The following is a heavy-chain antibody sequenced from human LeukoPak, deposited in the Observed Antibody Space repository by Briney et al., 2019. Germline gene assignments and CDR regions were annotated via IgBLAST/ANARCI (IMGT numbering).Heavy chain of an antibody. CDR2: SRSGGIDK. Sequence: GGSLRLSCRSSGFTFRNFGMHWVRQAPGKGLEWVAFSRSGGIDKFYADSVKGRFTVFKDNSKNTLSLQMNNLRPEDTGLYYCTKYSNWSQDSWGQGTLVIVSS. CDR3: TKYSNWSQDS. CDR1: GFTFRNFG. D-gene: IGHD3-3*01. J-gene: IGHJ4*02. V-gene: IGHV3-30*02.